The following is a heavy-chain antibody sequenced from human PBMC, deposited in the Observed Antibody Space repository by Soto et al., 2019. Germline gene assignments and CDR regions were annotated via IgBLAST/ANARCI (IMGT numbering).Heavy chain of an antibody. D-gene: IGHD3-22*01. V-gene: IGHV3-33*08. CDR3: ARGYVLDNDDSHYPYHFDY. J-gene: IGHJ4*02. CDR1: GFIFSNYG. CDR2: IWFDGSNQ. Sequence: GGSLRLSCAASGFIFSNYGMHWVRQAPGKGLEWVAVIWFDGSNQYYADSVKGRFTISRDNSKNTVFLHMDGLRAEDTAVYYCARGYVLDNDDSHYPYHFDYWGQGTLVTVSS.